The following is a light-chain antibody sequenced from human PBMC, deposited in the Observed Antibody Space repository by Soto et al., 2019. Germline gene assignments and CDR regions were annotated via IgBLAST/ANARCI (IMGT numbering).Light chain of an antibody. CDR3: QQYNSYS. Sequence: DMQMTQSPSTMPASLGDQVSIXCRASQSISNWLAWYQQKPGTAPKVLIYHASNLQSGVPSRFSGSGSGTEFTLTISSLQPDDFATYYCQQYNSYSFGQGTKVDIK. J-gene: IGKJ1*01. CDR1: QSISNW. CDR2: HAS. V-gene: IGKV1-5*01.